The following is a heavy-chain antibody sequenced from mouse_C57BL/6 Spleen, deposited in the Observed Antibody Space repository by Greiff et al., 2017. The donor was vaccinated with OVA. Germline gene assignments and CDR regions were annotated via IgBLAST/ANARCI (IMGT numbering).Heavy chain of an antibody. Sequence: EVKLMESGGGLVKPGGSLKLSCAASGFTFSDYGMHWVRQAPEKGLEWVAYISSGSSTIYYAATVKGRFTISRDNAKNTLFLQMTSLRSEDTAMYYCARKPDYGSNWYFDVWGTGTTVTVSS. D-gene: IGHD1-1*01. J-gene: IGHJ1*03. CDR2: ISSGSSTI. V-gene: IGHV5-17*01. CDR3: ARKPDYGSNWYFDV. CDR1: GFTFSDYG.